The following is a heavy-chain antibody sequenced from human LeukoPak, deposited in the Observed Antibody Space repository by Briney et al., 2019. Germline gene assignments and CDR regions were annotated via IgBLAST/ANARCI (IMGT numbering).Heavy chain of an antibody. D-gene: IGHD2-2*01. V-gene: IGHV1-8*01. CDR3: ARRYCISTGCSAFDY. J-gene: IGHJ4*02. Sequence: ASVKVSCKASGYTFTNYDINWVRQATGQGLEWMGWMNPNSGDSHSVDKFQGRVTMTGDTSIRTAYMELSGLRSDDTAVYYCARRYCISTGCSAFDYWGPGTPVTVSS. CDR1: GYTFTNYD. CDR2: MNPNSGDS.